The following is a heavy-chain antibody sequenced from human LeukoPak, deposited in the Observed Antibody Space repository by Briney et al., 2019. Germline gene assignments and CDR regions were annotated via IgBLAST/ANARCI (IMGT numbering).Heavy chain of an antibody. CDR2: IDWDDDK. CDR3: ALTRELYDHSD. D-gene: IGHD3-10*01. V-gene: IGHV2-70*04. Sequence: SGPTLVNPTQTLTLTCTFSGFSLSTSGMRVSWIRRPPGKALEWLARIDWDDDKFYSTSLKTRLTISKDTSKNQVVLTMTNMDPVDTATYYCALTRELYDHSDWGQGTLVTVSS. CDR1: GFSLSTSGMR. J-gene: IGHJ4*02.